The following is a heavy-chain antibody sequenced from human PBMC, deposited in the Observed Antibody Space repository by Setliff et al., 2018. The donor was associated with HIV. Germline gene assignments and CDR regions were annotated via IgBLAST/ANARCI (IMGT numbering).Heavy chain of an antibody. Sequence: SETLSLTCTVSGGSISNGIYYWVWIRQPPGKGLEWLANVYYSGGTYYNPSLNSRVTISVDTSRNQFSLKLTSVTAADTALYFCARLGDSGYDFRGYFDYWGQGKLVTVSS. CDR3: ARLGDSGYDFRGYFDY. J-gene: IGHJ4*02. CDR2: VYYSGGT. CDR1: GGSISNGIYY. D-gene: IGHD5-12*01. V-gene: IGHV4-39*01.